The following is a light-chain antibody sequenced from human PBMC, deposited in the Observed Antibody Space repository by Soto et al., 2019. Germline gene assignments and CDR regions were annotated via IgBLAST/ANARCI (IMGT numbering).Light chain of an antibody. J-gene: IGKJ2*01. CDR2: GAS. Sequence: EIVLTQSPGTLSLSPGERATLSCRASQSVSSNYLAWYQQKPGQAPRLLIYGASSRATDIPDRFSGSGSGTDFTLTISRLEPEDFAVYYCQQYGSSPMYTFGQGHKLEIK. V-gene: IGKV3-20*01. CDR3: QQYGSSPMYT. CDR1: QSVSSNY.